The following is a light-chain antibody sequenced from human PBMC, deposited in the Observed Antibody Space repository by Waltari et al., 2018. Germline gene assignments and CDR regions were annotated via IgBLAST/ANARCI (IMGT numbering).Light chain of an antibody. CDR1: QSVNRW. V-gene: IGKV1-5*03. CDR3: QQYVNYWT. Sequence: DIQMTQSPSTLSASVGDSVTITCRASQSVNRWLAWYMQKPGQAPERLIYETSNLESGVPSRFSGSGSGKEFTLTISSLQPDEFGTYYCQQYVNYWTFGQGTKVEIK. J-gene: IGKJ1*01. CDR2: ETS.